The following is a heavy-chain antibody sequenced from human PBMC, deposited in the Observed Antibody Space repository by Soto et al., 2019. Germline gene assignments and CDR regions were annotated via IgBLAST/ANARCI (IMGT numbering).Heavy chain of an antibody. CDR3: ATRMYSTSWYYFVS. J-gene: IGHJ4*02. CDR1: GFTFTNYA. V-gene: IGHV3-23*01. Sequence: EVQLLESGGGFVQPGGSLRLSCAASGFTFTNYALSWVRQAPGKGLEWVSTIGGGSGSTSYADSVKGRFSISRENSKNTLYLQMSSLRAEDTALYYCATRMYSTSWYYFVSWGPGTLVTVSS. D-gene: IGHD6-13*01. CDR2: IGGGSGST.